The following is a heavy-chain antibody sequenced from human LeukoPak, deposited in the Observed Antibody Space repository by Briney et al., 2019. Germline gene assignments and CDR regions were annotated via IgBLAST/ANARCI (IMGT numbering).Heavy chain of an antibody. CDR3: AKSGGAQIDY. CDR1: GFTFSSYA. V-gene: IGHV3-30*04. J-gene: IGHJ4*02. CDR2: ISYDGSNK. Sequence: GGSLRLSCAASGFTFSSYAMHWVRQAPGKGLEWVAVISYDGSNKYYADSVKGRFTISRDNSKNTLYLQMNSLRAEDTAVYYCAKSGGAQIDYWGQGTLVTVSS. D-gene: IGHD1-26*01.